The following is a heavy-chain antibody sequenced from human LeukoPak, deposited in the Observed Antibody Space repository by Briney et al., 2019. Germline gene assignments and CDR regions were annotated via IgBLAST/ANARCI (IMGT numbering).Heavy chain of an antibody. D-gene: IGHD2-15*01. Sequence: ASVKVSCKASGYTFSDYYMHWVRQAPGQGLEWMGWINPNSGGTNYAQKFQGRVTMTRDTSISTAYMKLRRLRSDDTAVYYCARGTPLSTLPYYYYYMDVWGKGTTVTVSS. J-gene: IGHJ6*03. CDR3: ARGTPLSTLPYYYYYMDV. CDR2: INPNSGGT. CDR1: GYTFSDYY. V-gene: IGHV1-2*02.